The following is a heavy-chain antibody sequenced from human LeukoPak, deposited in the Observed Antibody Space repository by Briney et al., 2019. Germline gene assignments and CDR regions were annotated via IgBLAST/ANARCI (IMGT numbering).Heavy chain of an antibody. CDR2: IHYSGST. J-gene: IGHJ4*02. V-gene: IGHV4-59*01. Sequence: PSETLSLTRTVSGGSITTYYWSWIRQPPGNGLEWIGLIHYSGSTTYNPSLKSRVTISVDTSKNQFFLHLSSVTAADTAVYYCARDIREVGESHYFDYWGQGTLVTVTS. CDR3: ARDIREVGESHYFDY. D-gene: IGHD1-26*01. CDR1: GGSITTYY.